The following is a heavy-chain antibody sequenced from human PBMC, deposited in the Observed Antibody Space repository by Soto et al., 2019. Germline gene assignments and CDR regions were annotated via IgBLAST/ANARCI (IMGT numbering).Heavy chain of an antibody. CDR3: ARDPVNYYGSWTYGMDV. Sequence: QVQLVESVGGVVQPGRSLRLSCAASGLTLSRFAMHWVRQAPGKGLEWVAVIGYDGSNKDYADSVKGRFTISRDNSKNTLYLQMNSLRPEDTAVYYCARDPVNYYGSWTYGMDVWGQGTTVTVSS. CDR1: GLTLSRFA. V-gene: IGHV3-30-3*01. CDR2: IGYDGSNK. D-gene: IGHD3-10*01. J-gene: IGHJ6*02.